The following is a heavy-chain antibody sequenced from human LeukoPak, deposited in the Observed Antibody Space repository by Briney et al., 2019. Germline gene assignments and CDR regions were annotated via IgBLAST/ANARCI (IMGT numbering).Heavy chain of an antibody. CDR3: ARGGDCSSTSCHLYYYYYYMDV. CDR1: GGSMSGFF. CDR2: IYYSGSST. Sequence: SETLSLTCTVSGGSMSGFFWTWIRQPPGRELEWIGSIYYSGSSTKYNPSLKSRVTISVDTSKGQFSLNLDSATAADTAVYYCARGGDCSSTSCHLYYYYYYMDVWGKGTTVTVSS. V-gene: IGHV4-59*01. D-gene: IGHD2-2*01. J-gene: IGHJ6*03.